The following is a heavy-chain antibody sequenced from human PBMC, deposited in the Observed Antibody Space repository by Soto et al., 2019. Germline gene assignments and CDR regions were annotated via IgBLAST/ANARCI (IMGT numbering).Heavy chain of an antibody. V-gene: IGHV1-18*01. D-gene: IGHD3-22*01. CDR3: ATTPRLSGYTYAFDI. CDR2: ISAYNGNT. CDR1: GYTFTSYG. J-gene: IGHJ3*02. Sequence: GASVKVCCKASGYTFTSYGISWVRQAPGQGLEWMGWISAYNGNTNYAQKLQGRVTMTTDTSTSTAYMELRSLRSDDTAVYYCATTPRLSGYTYAFDIWGQGTMVTVSS.